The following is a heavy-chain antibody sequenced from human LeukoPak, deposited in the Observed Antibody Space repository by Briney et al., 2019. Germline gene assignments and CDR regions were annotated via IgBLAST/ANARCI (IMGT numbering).Heavy chain of an antibody. V-gene: IGHV1-69*13. CDR1: GGTFSSYA. D-gene: IGHD3-22*01. J-gene: IGHJ4*02. Sequence: ASVKVSRKASGGTFSSYAISWVRQAPGQGLEWMGGIIPIFGTANYAQKFQGRVTITADESTSTAYMELSSLRSEDTAVYYCARDREYYYDSSGYYWGQGTLVTVSS. CDR3: ARDREYYYDSSGYY. CDR2: IIPIFGTA.